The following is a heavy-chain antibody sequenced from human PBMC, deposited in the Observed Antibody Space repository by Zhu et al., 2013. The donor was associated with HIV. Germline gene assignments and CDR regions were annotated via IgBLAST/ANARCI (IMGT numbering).Heavy chain of an antibody. Sequence: QVQLQESGPGLVKPSETLSLTCTVSGGSISSSSYYWGWIRQPPGKGLEWIGSIYYSGSTYYNPSLKSRVTISVDTSKNQFSLKLSSVTAADTAVYYCARYYYGSGIYYSNFVDYWGQGNPGSPSP. J-gene: IGHJ4*02. CDR2: IYYSGST. V-gene: IGHV4-39*07. CDR3: ARYYYGSGIYYSNFVDY. CDR1: GGSISSSSYY. D-gene: IGHD3-10*01.